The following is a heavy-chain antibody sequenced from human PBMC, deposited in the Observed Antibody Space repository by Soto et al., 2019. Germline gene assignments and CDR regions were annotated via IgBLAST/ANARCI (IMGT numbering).Heavy chain of an antibody. D-gene: IGHD3-3*01. CDR3: ARVYRHYDFWSGYYDY. V-gene: IGHV3-30-3*01. J-gene: IGHJ4*02. CDR1: GFTFSSYA. CDR2: ISYDGSNK. Sequence: GGSLRLSCAASGFTFSSYAMHWVRQAPGKGLEWVAVISYDGSNKYYADSVEGRFTISRDNSKNTLYLQMNSLRAEDTAVYYCARVYRHYDFWSGYYDYWGQGTLVTGSS.